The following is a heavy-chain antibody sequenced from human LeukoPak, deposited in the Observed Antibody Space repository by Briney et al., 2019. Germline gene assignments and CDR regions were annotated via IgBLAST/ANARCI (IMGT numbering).Heavy chain of an antibody. V-gene: IGHV3-23*01. CDR3: AKTNTGFWSGYFTF. CDR2: ISGSYGST. D-gene: IGHD3-3*01. Sequence: GGSLRLSCAGSGFTFSSYAMSWVRQAPGKGLEWVSAISGSYGSTYYADSVKGRFTISRDNSKNTLDLQMNSLRAEDTAVYYCAKTNTGFWSGYFTFWGQGTLVTVSS. J-gene: IGHJ4*02. CDR1: GFTFSSYA.